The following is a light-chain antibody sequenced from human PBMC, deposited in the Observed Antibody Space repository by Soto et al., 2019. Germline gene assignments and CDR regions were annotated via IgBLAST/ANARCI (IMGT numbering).Light chain of an antibody. CDR1: QSVSSN. CDR3: QQYYSTPSIT. Sequence: EIVMTQSPATLSVSPGERATLSCRATQSVSSNLAWYQHKPGQAPRLLISGASTRATGIPARFSGSGSETEFTLTISSLQAEDVAVYYCQQYYSTPSITFGQGTRLEI. CDR2: GAS. V-gene: IGKV3-15*01. J-gene: IGKJ5*01.